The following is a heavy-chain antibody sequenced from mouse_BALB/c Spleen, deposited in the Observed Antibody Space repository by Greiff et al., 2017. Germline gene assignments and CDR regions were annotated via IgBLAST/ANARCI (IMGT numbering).Heavy chain of an antibody. CDR1: GYTFTSYW. CDR2: IYPSDSYT. V-gene: IGHV1-69*02. CDR3: TRKGNYLYAMDY. J-gene: IGHJ4*01. Sequence: QVQLQQPGAELVRPGASVKLSCKASGYTFTSYWINWVKQRPGQGLEWIGNIYPSDSYTNYNQKFKDKATLTVDKSSSTAYMQLSSPTSEDSAVYYCTRKGNYLYAMDYWGQGTSVTVSS. D-gene: IGHD2-1*01.